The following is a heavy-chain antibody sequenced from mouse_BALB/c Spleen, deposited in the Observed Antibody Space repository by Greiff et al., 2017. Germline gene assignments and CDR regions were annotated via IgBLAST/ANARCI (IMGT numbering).Heavy chain of an antibody. D-gene: IGHD2-3*01. CDR2: IDPANGNT. CDR1: GFNIKDTY. CDR3: ARWGLLRGYFDV. J-gene: IGHJ1*01. V-gene: IGHV14-3*02. Sequence: VQLKQSGAELVKPGASVKLSCTASGFNIKDTYMHWVKQRPEQGLEWIGRIDPANGNTKYDPKFQGKATITADTSSNTAYLQLSSLTSEDTAVYYCARWGLLRGYFDVWGAGTTVTVSS.